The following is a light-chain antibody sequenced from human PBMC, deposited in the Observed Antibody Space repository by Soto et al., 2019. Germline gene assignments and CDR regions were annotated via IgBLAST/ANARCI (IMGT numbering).Light chain of an antibody. J-gene: IGKJ1*01. CDR1: QSVRSN. CDR2: GAS. V-gene: IGKV3-15*01. Sequence: EIVRTQSPATLSVSPGERATLSCRASQSVRSNLAWYQQKPGQAPRLLIYGASTRATGIPARFSGSGSGTEFTLTISSLQAEDVAIYYCQHYNNWPPWTFGQGTKVEIK. CDR3: QHYNNWPPWT.